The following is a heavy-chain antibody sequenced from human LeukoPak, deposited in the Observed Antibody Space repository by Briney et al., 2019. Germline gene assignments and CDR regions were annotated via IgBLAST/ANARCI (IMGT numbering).Heavy chain of an antibody. CDR2: MNPNSGNT. J-gene: IGHJ4*02. CDR3: ASLEWRY. V-gene: IGHV1-8*02. Sequence: ASVKVSCKASGYTFTSYDINWVRQATGQGLEWMGWMNPNSGNTGYAQKLQGRVTMTTDTSTSTAYMELGSLSSDDTAVYYCASLEWRYWGQGTLVTVSS. CDR1: GYTFTSYD. D-gene: IGHD3-3*01.